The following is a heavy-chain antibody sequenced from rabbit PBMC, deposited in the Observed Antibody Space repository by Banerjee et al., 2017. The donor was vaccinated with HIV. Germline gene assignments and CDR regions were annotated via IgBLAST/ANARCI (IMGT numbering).Heavy chain of an antibody. CDR2: IGTTSDNT. J-gene: IGHJ4*01. Sequence: QSLEESGGDLVKPGASLTLTCTASGFSFNSAYDMCWVRQAPGKGLEWIACIGTTSDNTWYASWAKGRFTISKTSSTTVTLQMTSLTAADTATYFCARGGYGGYAGGGYLWGLGTLVTVS. V-gene: IGHV1S40*01. CDR3: ARGGYGGYAGGGYL. CDR1: GFSFNSAYD. D-gene: IGHD8-1*01.